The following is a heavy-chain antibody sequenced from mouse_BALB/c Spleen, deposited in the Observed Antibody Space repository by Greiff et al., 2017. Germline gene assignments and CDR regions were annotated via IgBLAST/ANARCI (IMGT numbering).Heavy chain of an antibody. V-gene: IGHV14-4*02. CDR1: GFNIKDYY. Sequence: EVQLQQSGAELVRSGASVKLSCTASGFNIKDYYMHWVKQRPEQGLEWIGWIDPENGDTEYAPKFQGKATMTADTSSNTAYLQLSSLTSEDTAVYYCNAMASRPDYWGQGTTLTVSS. CDR3: NAMASRPDY. CDR2: IDPENGDT. J-gene: IGHJ2*01. D-gene: IGHD1-1*01.